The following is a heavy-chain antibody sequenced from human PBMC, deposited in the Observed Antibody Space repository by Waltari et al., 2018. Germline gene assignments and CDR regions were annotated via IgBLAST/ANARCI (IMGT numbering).Heavy chain of an antibody. V-gene: IGHV1-2*02. J-gene: IGHJ4*02. CDR1: GSTFTGHY. Sequence: QVHLEQSGAEVQQPGASAKVSCKASGSTFTGHYIQRVRQAPGQGLEWMGWINPNSGGTNSAQKFQGRVTMTRDTSITTAYMELSSLKPDDTAVYFCARDVLTVDGSSYYFDYWGQGTLVTVSS. D-gene: IGHD6-19*01. CDR2: INPNSGGT. CDR3: ARDVLTVDGSSYYFDY.